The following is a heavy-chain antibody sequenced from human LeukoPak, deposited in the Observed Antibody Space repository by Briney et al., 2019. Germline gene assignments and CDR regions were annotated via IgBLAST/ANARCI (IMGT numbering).Heavy chain of an antibody. J-gene: IGHJ3*02. Sequence: GRTLRLSCAASGYTYSGYLVSWVRHAPAKGLEWVVNIKQEGSEKYYVDSVKGRFTLSRDNAKNSLYLQMNSLRAEDTAVYYCARSNDFDIWGQGTMVTVSS. CDR1: GYTYSGYL. CDR3: ARSNDFDI. CDR2: IKQEGSEK. V-gene: IGHV3-7*05.